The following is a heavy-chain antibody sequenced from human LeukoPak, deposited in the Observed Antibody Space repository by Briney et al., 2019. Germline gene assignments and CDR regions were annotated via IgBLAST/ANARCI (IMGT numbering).Heavy chain of an antibody. CDR3: ARVYYYDSSGYYYLYYFDY. CDR2: ISSSSSYI. CDR1: GFIFSSYS. V-gene: IGHV3-21*01. D-gene: IGHD3-22*01. Sequence: PGGSLRLSCAASGFIFSSYSMKWVRQDPGKGLEWVSSISSSSSYIYYADSVKGRFTISRDNAKNSLYLQMNSLRAEDTAVYYCARVYYYDSSGYYYLYYFDYWGQGTLVTVSS. J-gene: IGHJ4*02.